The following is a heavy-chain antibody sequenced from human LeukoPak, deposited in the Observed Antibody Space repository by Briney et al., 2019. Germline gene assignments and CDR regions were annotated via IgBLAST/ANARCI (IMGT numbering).Heavy chain of an antibody. V-gene: IGHV4-34*01. D-gene: IGHD3-16*02. CDR1: GGSFNGYY. Sequence: SETLSLTCAVYGGSFNGYYWSWIRQPPGKGLEWIGEINHSGSTNYNPSIKSRVTISVDTSKNHFSMKLSSVTAADTAVYYCARSGYYDYIWGSYRSDYFDYWGQGTLVTVSS. J-gene: IGHJ4*02. CDR3: ARSGYYDYIWGSYRSDYFDY. CDR2: INHSGST.